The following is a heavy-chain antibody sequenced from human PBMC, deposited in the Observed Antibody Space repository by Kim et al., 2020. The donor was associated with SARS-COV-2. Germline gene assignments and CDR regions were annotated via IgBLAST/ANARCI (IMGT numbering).Heavy chain of an antibody. CDR2: INYSRGT. J-gene: IGHJ3*01. Sequence: SETLSLSCTVPGGSIASSTKYWVWIRQPPGKGLEWIGTINYSRGTFYNPSLRGRVTISVDTSRNQFSLHLNSVTAADTSVYYCARHVDCGSGSDCYSSLDVDSLDLWGQGTMVTVSS. V-gene: IGHV4-39*01. D-gene: IGHD2-21*02. CDR1: GGSIASSTKY. CDR3: ARHVDCGSGSDCYSSLDVDSLDL.